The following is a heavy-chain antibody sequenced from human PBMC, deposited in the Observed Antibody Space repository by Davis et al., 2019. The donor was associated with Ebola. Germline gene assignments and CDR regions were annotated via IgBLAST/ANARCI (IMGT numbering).Heavy chain of an antibody. V-gene: IGHV4-59*12. Sequence: SETLSLTCTVSGGSISSYYWSWIRQPPGKGLEWIGYIYYSGSTNYNPSLKSRVTISVDTSKNQFSLKLSSVTAEDTAVYYCARVGYCTGGVCYQDLGVWGQGTTVTVSS. CDR2: IYYSGST. J-gene: IGHJ6*02. D-gene: IGHD2-8*02. CDR3: ARVGYCTGGVCYQDLGV. CDR1: GGSISSYY.